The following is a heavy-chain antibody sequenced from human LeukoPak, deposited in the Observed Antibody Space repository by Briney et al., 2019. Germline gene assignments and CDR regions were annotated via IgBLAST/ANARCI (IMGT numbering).Heavy chain of an antibody. CDR3: ARGRGGSPD. CDR2: INHSGST. Sequence: PSETLSLTCAVYGGSFSGYYWSWIRQPPGKGLEWMGEINHSGSTNYNPSLKSRFTILVDTSKKQFSLKRSSVTAADTAVYYCARGRGGSPDWGKGTMVTASS. CDR1: GGSFSGYY. V-gene: IGHV4-34*01. J-gene: IGHJ3*01. D-gene: IGHD4-23*01.